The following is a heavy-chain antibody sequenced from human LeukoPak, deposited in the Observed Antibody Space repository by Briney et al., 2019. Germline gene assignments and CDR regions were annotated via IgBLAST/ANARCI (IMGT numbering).Heavy chain of an antibody. J-gene: IGHJ6*02. V-gene: IGHV1-18*01. CDR1: GYTFTSYG. CDR2: ISAYNGNT. D-gene: IGHD4-11*01. CDR3: ARAVPYSNYVNYYGMDV. Sequence: ASVKVSCKASGYTFTSYGISWVRQAPGQGLEWMGWISAYNGNTNHAQKLQGRVTMTTDTSTSTAYMELRSLRSDDTAVYYCARAVPYSNYVNYYGMDVWGQGTTVTVSS.